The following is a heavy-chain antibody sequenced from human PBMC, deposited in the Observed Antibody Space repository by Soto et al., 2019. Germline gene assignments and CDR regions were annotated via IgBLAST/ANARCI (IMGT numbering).Heavy chain of an antibody. CDR2: ISGSGGTI. Sequence: HHGGPLRLSCAASGLTFSSYAMSWVRQAPGKGLEWVSAISGSGGTIYYADSVKGRFTISRDNAKNSLYLQMNSLRAEDTAVYYCAREYCSSTSCLNWFDPWGQGTLVTVSS. CDR3: AREYCSSTSCLNWFDP. CDR1: GLTFSSYA. V-gene: IGHV3-23*01. J-gene: IGHJ5*02. D-gene: IGHD2-2*01.